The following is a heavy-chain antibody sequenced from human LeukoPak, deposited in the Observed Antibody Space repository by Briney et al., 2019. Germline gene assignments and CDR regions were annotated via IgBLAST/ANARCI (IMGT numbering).Heavy chain of an antibody. CDR2: INHSGST. Sequence: KSSGTLSLTCAVYGGSFSGYYWSWIRQPPGKGLEWIGEINHSGSTNYNPSLKSRVTISVDTSKNQFSLKLSSVTAADTAVYYCARHGGGKLFDHWGQGTLVTVSS. D-gene: IGHD3-16*01. V-gene: IGHV4-34*01. CDR3: ARHGGGKLFDH. CDR1: GGSFSGYY. J-gene: IGHJ4*02.